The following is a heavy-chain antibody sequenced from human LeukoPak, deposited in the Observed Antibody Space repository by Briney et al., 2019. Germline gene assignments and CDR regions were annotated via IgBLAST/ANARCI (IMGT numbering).Heavy chain of an antibody. Sequence: SETLSLTCAVYGGSLSGYYWSWICQPPGKGLEWIGEINHSGSTNYNPSLKSRVTISVDTSKNQFSLKLSSVTAADTAVYYCARSSGDYDFWSGYLGYYFDYWGQGTLVTVSS. V-gene: IGHV4-34*01. D-gene: IGHD3-3*01. CDR1: GGSLSGYY. CDR2: INHSGST. CDR3: ARSSGDYDFWSGYLGYYFDY. J-gene: IGHJ4*02.